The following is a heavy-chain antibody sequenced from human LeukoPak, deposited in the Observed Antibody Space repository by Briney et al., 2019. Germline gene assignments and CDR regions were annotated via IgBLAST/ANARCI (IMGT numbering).Heavy chain of an antibody. V-gene: IGHV3-7*05. Sequence: GGPLRLSCSGSGFNFNQYWLTWVRQAPGRGLEWVANIKEDGSDTYSVDSVKGRFAIFRDNARNSVYLQMNSLRVEDAAVYYCARTLLYNRNDCYRHFDYWGRGVMVTVSS. CDR3: ARTLLYNRNDCYRHFDY. CDR2: IKEDGSDT. D-gene: IGHD2-21*01. J-gene: IGHJ4*02. CDR1: GFNFNQYW.